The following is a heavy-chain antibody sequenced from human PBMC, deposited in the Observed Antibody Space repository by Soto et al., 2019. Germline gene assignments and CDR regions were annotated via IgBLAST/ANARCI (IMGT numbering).Heavy chain of an antibody. D-gene: IGHD3-10*01. V-gene: IGHV4-59*08. J-gene: IGHJ3*02. CDR3: ARTLAEGSGDI. Sequence: QVQLQESGPGLVRPSETLSLTCTVSGGSINNYWWSWIRQSPGKRLEWIGYIHYRGSTRYNPSLMSRVTISVDTSKNQFSLKLSSVTDADTAIYYCARTLAEGSGDIWGQGAMVAVSS. CDR2: IHYRGST. CDR1: GGSINNYW.